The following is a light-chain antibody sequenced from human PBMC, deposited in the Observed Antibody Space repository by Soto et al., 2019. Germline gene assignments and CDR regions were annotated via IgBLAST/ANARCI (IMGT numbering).Light chain of an antibody. Sequence: EVVMMLSLATLSVSRGEGVTVSCGASQCMRNTLATYQHKPGQTPGLLINDTSTRATGVPARFRGRSPGPEFTLTINSPQSEDFAIYYCQPDNNSPLTFGRETKV. CDR2: DTS. J-gene: IGKJ4*01. CDR1: QCMRNT. CDR3: QPDNNSPLT. V-gene: IGKV3-15*01.